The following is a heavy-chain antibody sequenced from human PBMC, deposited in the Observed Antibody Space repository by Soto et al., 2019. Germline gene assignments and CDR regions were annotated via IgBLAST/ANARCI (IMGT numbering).Heavy chain of an antibody. J-gene: IGHJ3*02. D-gene: IGHD2-21*02. CDR1: GFTFSSYA. CDR3: ARYIVVVTATYAFDI. Sequence: GGSLRLSCAASGFTFSSYAMHWVRQAPGKGLEWVAVKSYDGSDKYFADSVKGRFTISRDNFLNTLYLQMNSLRAEYTAVYYCARYIVVVTATYAFDIWGQGTMVTVSS. V-gene: IGHV3-30-3*01. CDR2: KSYDGSDK.